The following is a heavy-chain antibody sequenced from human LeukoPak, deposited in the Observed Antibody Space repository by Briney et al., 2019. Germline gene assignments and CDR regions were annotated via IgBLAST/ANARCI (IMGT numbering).Heavy chain of an antibody. CDR3: AKAGETTVTPGDWFDP. J-gene: IGHJ5*02. CDR2: ISGSGGST. CDR1: GFTFSSYA. D-gene: IGHD4-17*01. Sequence: PGGSLRLSCAASGFTFSSYAMSWVRQAPGKGLEWVSAISGSGGSTYYADSVKGRFTISRDNSKNTLYLQMNNLRAEDTAVYYCAKAGETTVTPGDWFDPWGQGTLVTVSS. V-gene: IGHV3-23*01.